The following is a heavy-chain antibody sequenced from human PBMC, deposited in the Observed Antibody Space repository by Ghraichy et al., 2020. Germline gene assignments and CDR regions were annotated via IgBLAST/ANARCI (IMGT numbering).Heavy chain of an antibody. J-gene: IGHJ6*02. V-gene: IGHV3-66*01. D-gene: IGHD3-10*01. Sequence: GGSLRLSCAASGFTVSGNYMSWVRQAPGKGLEWVSVIYSGGSTDFAESVKGRFTISRDNSKNTLYLQMNYLRADDTAVYYCAREGVREGYGMDVWGQGTTVTVSS. CDR3: AREGVREGYGMDV. CDR1: GFTVSGNY. CDR2: IYSGGST.